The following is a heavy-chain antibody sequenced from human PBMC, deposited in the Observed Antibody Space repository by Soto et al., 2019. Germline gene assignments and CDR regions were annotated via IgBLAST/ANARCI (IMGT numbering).Heavy chain of an antibody. J-gene: IGHJ6*02. CDR3: ARDCSGGSCYPGMDV. V-gene: IGHV3-21*01. D-gene: IGHD2-15*01. CDR2: ISSSGYI. Sequence: GGSLRLSCGSSGLNFNSYTMDWVRQAPGKRLEWLSSISSSGYIFSTDSVRGRFTISRDNAKNSVYLQINSLRAEDTAVYFCARDCSGGSCYPGMDVWGQGTTVTVSS. CDR1: GLNFNSYT.